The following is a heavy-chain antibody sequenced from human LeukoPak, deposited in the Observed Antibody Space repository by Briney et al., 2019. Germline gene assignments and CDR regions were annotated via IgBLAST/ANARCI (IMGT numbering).Heavy chain of an antibody. CDR3: ARQDGVLYYMDV. Sequence: GESLKISCKGSRYSFTSYWIGLVRQMPGKGLECIGIIYTGDSDTRYSPSFQGQVTISADKSISTAYLQWSSLKASDTAMYYCARQDGVLYYMDVWGKGTTVTVSS. D-gene: IGHD3-10*01. J-gene: IGHJ6*03. V-gene: IGHV5-51*01. CDR1: RYSFTSYW. CDR2: IYTGDSDT.